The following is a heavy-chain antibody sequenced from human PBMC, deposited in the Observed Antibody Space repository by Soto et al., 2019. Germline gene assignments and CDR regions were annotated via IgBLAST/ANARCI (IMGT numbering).Heavy chain of an antibody. V-gene: IGHV4-30-4*01. J-gene: IGHJ4*02. D-gene: IGHD2-2*01. Sequence: SETLSLTCTVSGGSIISGDYYWIWIRQPPGKGLEWIGYIYYSGSTYYNPSLKSRVTISVDTSKNQFSLKLSSVTAADTAVYYCARVVVVPAALVYYFDYWGQGTLVTVSS. CDR2: IYYSGST. CDR3: ARVVVVPAALVYYFDY. CDR1: GGSIISGDYY.